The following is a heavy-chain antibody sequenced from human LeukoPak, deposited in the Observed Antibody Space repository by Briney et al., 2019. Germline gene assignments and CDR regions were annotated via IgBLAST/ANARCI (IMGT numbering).Heavy chain of an antibody. V-gene: IGHV5-51*01. D-gene: IGHD3-16*01. CDR2: VHPADSDT. CDR1: GYSFTSYW. CDR3: ARLLDNYDY. J-gene: IGHJ4*02. Sequence: GESLKISYKGSGYSFTSYWIGWVSQMPGKGLQWMGLVHPADSDTRYSPSFEGQVTISADKSISTAYLQWSSLEASDSAMYYCARLLDNYDYWGQGTLVTVSS.